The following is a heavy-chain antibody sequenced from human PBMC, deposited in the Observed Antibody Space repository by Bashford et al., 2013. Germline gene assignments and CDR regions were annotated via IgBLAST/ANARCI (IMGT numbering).Heavy chain of an antibody. CDR1: GGSISRFY. CDR3: TRGGTYFDSSGYQPLDS. Sequence: SETLSLTCSVSGGSISRFYWSWIRQPPGKGLDWIGYIYYIGSTNYNPSLTSRVTISVDTSKNQFSLKLSSVTTADTAVYYCTRGGTYFDSSGYQPLDSWGQGTLVTVSS. D-gene: IGHD3-22*01. V-gene: IGHV4-59*01. J-gene: IGHJ4*02. CDR2: IYYIGST.